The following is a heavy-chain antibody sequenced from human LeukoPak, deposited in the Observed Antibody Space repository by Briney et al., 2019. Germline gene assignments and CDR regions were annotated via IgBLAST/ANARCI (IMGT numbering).Heavy chain of an antibody. V-gene: IGHV3-74*01. CDR3: ARVLGYSGYFYGMDV. J-gene: IGHJ6*02. CDR1: GFTFSGNW. D-gene: IGHD5-12*01. CDR2: LYSDGSIT. Sequence: GGSLRLSCAASGFTFSGNWMHWVRQAPGKGLVWVSRLYSDGSITNYADSVKGRFTISSDNAKNTLYLQMNSLTAEDTAVYYCARVLGYSGYFYGMDVWGQGTTVTVSS.